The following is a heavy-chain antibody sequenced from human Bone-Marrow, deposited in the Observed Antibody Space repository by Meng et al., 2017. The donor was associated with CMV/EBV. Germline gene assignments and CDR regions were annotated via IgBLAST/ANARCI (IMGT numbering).Heavy chain of an antibody. CDR3: ARGSLIAYWFDP. J-gene: IGHJ5*02. V-gene: IGHV1-69*04. Sequence: SVKVSCKASGGTFSSYAISWVRQAPGQGLEWMGRIIPILGIANYAQKFQGRVTITADKSTSTAYMELSSLRSEDTAVYYCARGSLIAYWFDPRGQGTLVTVSS. CDR2: IIPILGIA. CDR1: GGTFSSYA.